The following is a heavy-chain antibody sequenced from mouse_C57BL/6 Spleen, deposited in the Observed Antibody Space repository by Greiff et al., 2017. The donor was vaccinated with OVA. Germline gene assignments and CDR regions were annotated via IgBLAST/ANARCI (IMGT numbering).Heavy chain of an antibody. V-gene: IGHV14-1*01. CDR1: GFNIKDYY. J-gene: IGHJ2*01. CDR3: TTEDYGSSYVDFDY. Sequence: EVKLQESGAELVRPGASVKLSCTASGFNIKDYYMHWVKQRPEQGLEWIGRIDPEDGDTEYAPKFQGKATMTADTSSNTAYLQLSSLTSEDTAVYYCTTEDYGSSYVDFDYWGQGTTLTVSS. CDR2: IDPEDGDT. D-gene: IGHD1-1*01.